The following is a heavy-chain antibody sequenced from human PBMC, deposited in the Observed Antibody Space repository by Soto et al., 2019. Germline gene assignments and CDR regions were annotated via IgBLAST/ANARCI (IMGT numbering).Heavy chain of an antibody. CDR2: IKSKTDGGTT. CDR3: TTYNYDFWSGYYSAGRKFDP. CDR1: GFTFSNAW. V-gene: IGHV3-15*07. Sequence: EVQLVESGGGLVTPGGSLRLSCAASGFTFSNAWMNWVRQAPGKGLEWVGRIKSKTDGGTTDYAAPVKGRFTISRDDSKNTLYLQMNSLKTEDTAVYYCTTYNYDFWSGYYSAGRKFDPWGQGTLVTVSS. D-gene: IGHD3-3*01. J-gene: IGHJ5*02.